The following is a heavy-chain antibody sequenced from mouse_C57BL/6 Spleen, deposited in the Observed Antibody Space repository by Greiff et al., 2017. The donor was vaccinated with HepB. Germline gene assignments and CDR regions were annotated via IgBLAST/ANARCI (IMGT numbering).Heavy chain of an antibody. Sequence: EVKLMESGEGLVKPGGSLKLSCAASGFTFSSYAMSWVRQTPEKRLEWVAYISSGGDYIYYADTVKGRFTISRDNARNTLYLQMSSLKSEDTAMYYCTRWDVYYDYDDGLAYWGQGTLVTVSA. CDR1: GFTFSSYA. V-gene: IGHV5-9-1*02. CDR2: ISSGGDYI. J-gene: IGHJ3*01. D-gene: IGHD2-4*01. CDR3: TRWDVYYDYDDGLAY.